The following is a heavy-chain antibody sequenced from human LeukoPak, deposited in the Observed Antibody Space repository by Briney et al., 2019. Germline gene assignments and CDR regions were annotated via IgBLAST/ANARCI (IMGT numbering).Heavy chain of an antibody. Sequence: GGSLRLSCAASGFTFSSYSMNWVRQAPGKGLEWVSYISSSGSTIYYADSVKGRFTISRDNAKNSLYLQMNSLRAEDTAVYYCARAVRIQLWLLFDYWGQGTLVTVSS. V-gene: IGHV3-48*04. CDR1: GFTFSSYS. CDR3: ARAVRIQLWLLFDY. D-gene: IGHD5-18*01. J-gene: IGHJ4*02. CDR2: ISSSGSTI.